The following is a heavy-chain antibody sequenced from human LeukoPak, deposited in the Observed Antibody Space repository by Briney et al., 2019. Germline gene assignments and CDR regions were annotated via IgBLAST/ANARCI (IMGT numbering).Heavy chain of an antibody. D-gene: IGHD2-15*01. CDR1: GYTFTSYY. CDR2: INPSGGST. J-gene: IGHJ4*02. CDR3: ARVAVGYCSGGSCYSHEYYFDY. Sequence: ASVKVSCKASGYTFTSYYMLWVRQAPGQGLEWMGIINPSGGSTSYAQKFQGRVTMTRDTSTSTVYMELSSLRSEDTAVYYCARVAVGYCSGGSCYSHEYYFDYWGQGTLVTVSS. V-gene: IGHV1-46*01.